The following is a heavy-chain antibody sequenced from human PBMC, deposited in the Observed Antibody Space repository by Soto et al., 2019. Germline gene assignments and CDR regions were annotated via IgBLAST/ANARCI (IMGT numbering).Heavy chain of an antibody. Sequence: SLRLSCAASGFTFSSYGMHWVRQAPGKGLAWVAVISYDGSNKYYADSVKGRFTISRDNSKNTLYLQMNSLRAEDTAVYYCASGYYYYDSSGYYPFDYWGQGTLVTVSS. J-gene: IGHJ4*02. CDR2: ISYDGSNK. D-gene: IGHD3-22*01. V-gene: IGHV3-30*03. CDR3: ASGYYYYDSSGYYPFDY. CDR1: GFTFSSYG.